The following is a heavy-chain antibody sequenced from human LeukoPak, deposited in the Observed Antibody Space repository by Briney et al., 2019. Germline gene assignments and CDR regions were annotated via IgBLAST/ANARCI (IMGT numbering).Heavy chain of an antibody. CDR1: GDSVSSSPYY. V-gene: IGHV4-61*01. Sequence: SETLSLTCTVSGDSVSSSPYYWGWIRQPPGKGLEWIGYIYYSGSTNYNPSLKSRVTISVDTSKNQFSLKLSSVTAADTAVYYCARSLTGPRPTIFDYWGQGTLVTVSS. CDR2: IYYSGST. D-gene: IGHD1-7*01. J-gene: IGHJ4*02. CDR3: ARSLTGPRPTIFDY.